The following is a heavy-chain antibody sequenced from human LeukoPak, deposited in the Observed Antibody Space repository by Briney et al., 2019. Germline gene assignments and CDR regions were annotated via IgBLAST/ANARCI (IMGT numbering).Heavy chain of an antibody. J-gene: IGHJ3*02. V-gene: IGHV3-74*01. CDR1: GFAFSNYW. D-gene: IGHD3-10*01. Sequence: GGSLRLSCAASGFAFSNYWLHWVRQAPGKGLEWVARINTHGSSTNYADSVKGRFTISRDNAKNTLYLQMTSLSAEDTAVYYCAKVGGKITMVQGGNHAFDIWGQGTMVTVSS. CDR3: AKVGGKITMVQGGNHAFDI. CDR2: INTHGSST.